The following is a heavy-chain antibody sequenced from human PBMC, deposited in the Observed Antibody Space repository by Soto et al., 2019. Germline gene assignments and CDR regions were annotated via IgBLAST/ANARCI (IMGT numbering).Heavy chain of an antibody. CDR2: IYYSGST. CDR3: ARRYGGNFDY. CDR1: GGSISISPYY. D-gene: IGHD1-26*01. Sequence: SETLSLTCTVSGGSISISPYYWGWIRQPPGKGLEWIGSIYYSGSTFYNPSLKSRVTISVDTSKNQFSLKLSSVTAADTAVYYCARRYGGNFDYWGQGTLVTVSS. V-gene: IGHV4-39*07. J-gene: IGHJ4*02.